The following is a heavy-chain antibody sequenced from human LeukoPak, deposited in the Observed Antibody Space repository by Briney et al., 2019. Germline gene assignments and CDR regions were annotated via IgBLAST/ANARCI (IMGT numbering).Heavy chain of an antibody. D-gene: IGHD3-10*01. Sequence: GGSLRLSCAASGFTFSRNYMSWVGQAQGKGLEGVSVIYSGGSKYYPDSVNGRFTISRDNSKNTLYLQMNSLRAEDTAVYYCARDMPYGSGSFYDAFDIWGQGTMVTVSS. CDR2: IYSGGSK. J-gene: IGHJ3*02. CDR1: GFTFSRNY. CDR3: ARDMPYGSGSFYDAFDI. V-gene: IGHV3-66*02.